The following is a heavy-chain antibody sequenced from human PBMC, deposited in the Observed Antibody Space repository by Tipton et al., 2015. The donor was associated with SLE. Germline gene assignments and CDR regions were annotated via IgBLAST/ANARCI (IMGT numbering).Heavy chain of an antibody. V-gene: IGHV3-73*01. CDR2: IRSKANSYAT. CDR1: GFTFSGSA. J-gene: IGHJ4*02. Sequence: GSLRLSCAASGFTFSGSAMHWVRQASGKGLEWVGRIRSKANSYATAYAASVKGRFTISRDDSKNTPYLQMNSLRAEDTAVYYCAKEADYWGQGTLVTVSS. CDR3: AKEADY.